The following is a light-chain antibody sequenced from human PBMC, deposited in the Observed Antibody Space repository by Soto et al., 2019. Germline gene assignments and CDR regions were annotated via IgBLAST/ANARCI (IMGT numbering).Light chain of an antibody. CDR3: GTWDSSLSAYV. V-gene: IGLV1-51*01. J-gene: IGLJ1*01. CDR1: SSNIGNNY. Sequence: QSVLTQPPSVSAAPGQKVTISCSGSSSNIGNNYVSWYQQLPGTAPKLLIYDNNKRPSGIPDRFSDSKSGTSATLGITGPQTGDEADYYCGTWDSSLSAYVFGTGTKVTVL. CDR2: DNN.